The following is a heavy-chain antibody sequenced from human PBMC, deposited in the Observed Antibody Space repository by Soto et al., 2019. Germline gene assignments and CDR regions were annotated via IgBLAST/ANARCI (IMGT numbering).Heavy chain of an antibody. CDR2: INADGSTT. CDR1: GFTFSSYV. Sequence: EVHLVESGGGLVQPGGSLRLSCAASGFTFSSYVMHWVRQAPGKGLVSVSRINADGSTTNYADSVKGRFTISRDNAKNTLYLQRDRLRAEDTAVYFCARGGLEGGSWGQGTLVTVSS. J-gene: IGHJ5*02. D-gene: IGHD5-12*01. V-gene: IGHV3-74*01. CDR3: ARGGLEGGS.